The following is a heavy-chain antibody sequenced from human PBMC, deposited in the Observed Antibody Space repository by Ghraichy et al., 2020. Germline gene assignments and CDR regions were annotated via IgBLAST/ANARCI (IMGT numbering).Heavy chain of an antibody. CDR1: GASFTSHD. Sequence: SETLSLTCTVSGASFTSHDWSWIRQPPGERLEWIGYVSKTGSTNYNPSLGSRVTMALDKSKSQVSLRLTSVTAADTAIYYCSRDNEGSAWGQGVLVTVSP. J-gene: IGHJ5*02. V-gene: IGHV4-59*11. CDR2: VSKTGST. D-gene: IGHD3-10*01. CDR3: SRDNEGSA.